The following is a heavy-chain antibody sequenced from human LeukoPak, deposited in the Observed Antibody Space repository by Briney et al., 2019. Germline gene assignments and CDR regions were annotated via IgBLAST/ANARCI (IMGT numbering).Heavy chain of an antibody. Sequence: GSVKVSCKASGYTFTGYYIHWVRQAPGQGLEWMGRINPNGGGTNYAQKFQGRVTMTSDTSISTAYMELSRLRSDDTAVNYCARERKITIFGVACDYWGQGTLVTVSS. J-gene: IGHJ4*02. D-gene: IGHD3-3*01. V-gene: IGHV1-2*06. CDR2: INPNGGGT. CDR1: GYTFTGYY. CDR3: ARERKITIFGVACDY.